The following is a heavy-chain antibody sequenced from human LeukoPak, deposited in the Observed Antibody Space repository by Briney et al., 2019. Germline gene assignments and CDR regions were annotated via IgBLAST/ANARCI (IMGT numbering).Heavy chain of an antibody. CDR1: GFTFSSYW. J-gene: IGHJ6*02. Sequence: PGGSLRLSCTTSGFTFSSYWMSWVRQAPGKGLEWVANTNQDGTEICYVDSVKGRFTISRDNAETSLYLQMSSLRVEDTAVFYCARIRVNYNYAMVVWGQGTTVTVSS. CDR2: TNQDGTEI. CDR3: ARIRVNYNYAMVV. V-gene: IGHV3-7*01.